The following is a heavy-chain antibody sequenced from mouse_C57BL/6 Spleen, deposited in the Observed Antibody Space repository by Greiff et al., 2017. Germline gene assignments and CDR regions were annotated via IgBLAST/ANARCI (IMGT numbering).Heavy chain of an antibody. CDR3: ARNGYDFYAMDY. CDR2: IYPGDGDT. J-gene: IGHJ4*01. CDR1: GYAFSSSW. Sequence: VKLQESGPELVKPGASVKISCKASGYAFSSSWMNWVKQRPGTGLEWIGRIYPGDGDTNYNGKFKGKATLTADKSSSTAYMQLSSLTSEDSAVYFCARNGYDFYAMDYWGQGTSVTVSS. D-gene: IGHD2-2*01. V-gene: IGHV1-82*01.